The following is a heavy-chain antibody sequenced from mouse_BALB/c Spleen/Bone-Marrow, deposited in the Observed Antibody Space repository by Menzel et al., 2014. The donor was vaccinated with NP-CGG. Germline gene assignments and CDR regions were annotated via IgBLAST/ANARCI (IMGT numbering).Heavy chain of an antibody. V-gene: IGHV1-14*01. Sequence: EVQLQQSGPELVKPGASVKMSCKASGYTFTSYVMHWVKQKPGQGLEWIGYINPYNDGTRYNEKFKGMATLTSDRSSSTAYMELSSLTSEDSAVYYCAKGGNYRYDFDYWGQGTTLTVSS. CDR2: INPYNDGT. D-gene: IGHD2-14*01. J-gene: IGHJ2*01. CDR1: GYTFTSYV. CDR3: AKGGNYRYDFDY.